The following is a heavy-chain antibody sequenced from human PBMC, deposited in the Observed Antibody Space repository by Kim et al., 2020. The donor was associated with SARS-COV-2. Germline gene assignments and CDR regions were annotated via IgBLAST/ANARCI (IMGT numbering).Heavy chain of an antibody. CDR3: ARDGLAAAELNWFDP. CDR2: IWYDGSNK. J-gene: IGHJ5*02. Sequence: GGSLRLSCAASGFTFSSYGMHWVRQAPGKGLEWVAVIWYDGSNKYYADSVKGRFTISRDNSKNTLYLQMNSLRAEDTAVYYCARDGLAAAELNWFDPWGQGTLVTVSS. CDR1: GFTFSSYG. D-gene: IGHD6-13*01. V-gene: IGHV3-33*01.